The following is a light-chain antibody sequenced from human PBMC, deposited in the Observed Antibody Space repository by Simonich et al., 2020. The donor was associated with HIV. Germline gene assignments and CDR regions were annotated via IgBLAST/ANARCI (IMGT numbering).Light chain of an antibody. V-gene: IGKV1-9*01. Sequence: IQLTQSPSFLSASVGDRITITCRASQGISSYLAWYQQKPGKAPKLLIYAASTLQSGVPSRFSGGESGTEFTLTISSLQPEDFATYYCLQDYNYPVTFGQGTKVEIK. J-gene: IGKJ1*01. CDR2: AAS. CDR1: QGISSY. CDR3: LQDYNYPVT.